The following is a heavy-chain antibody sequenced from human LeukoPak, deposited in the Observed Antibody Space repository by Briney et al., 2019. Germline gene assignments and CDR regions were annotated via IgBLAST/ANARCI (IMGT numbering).Heavy chain of an antibody. J-gene: IGHJ4*02. V-gene: IGHV3-30*02. CDR3: ANGHDYDSSGYYLRDY. D-gene: IGHD3-22*01. CDR1: GFTFNSYG. CDR2: IRYDGSNK. Sequence: GGSLRLSCAASGFTFNSYGMHWVRQAPGKGLEWVAFIRYDGSNKYCADPERGRFTIPRDNSKNTLYLQMNSLRAEDTVVYYCANGHDYDSSGYYLRDYWGQGTLVTVSS.